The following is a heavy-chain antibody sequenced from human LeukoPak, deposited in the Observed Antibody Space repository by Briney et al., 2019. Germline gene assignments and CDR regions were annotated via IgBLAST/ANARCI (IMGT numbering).Heavy chain of an antibody. V-gene: IGHV1-18*01. CDR3: ASGYDSSGWAPFDY. J-gene: IGHJ4*02. Sequence: ASVKVSCKASGYTFTSYGISWVRQAPGQGLEWMGWISAYNGNTNYAQKLQDRVTMTTDTSTSTAYMELRSLRSDDTAVYYCASGYDSSGWAPFDYWGQGTLVTVSP. D-gene: IGHD3-22*01. CDR2: ISAYNGNT. CDR1: GYTFTSYG.